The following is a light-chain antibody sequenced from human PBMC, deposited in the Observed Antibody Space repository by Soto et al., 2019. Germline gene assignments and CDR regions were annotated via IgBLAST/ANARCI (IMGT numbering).Light chain of an antibody. Sequence: DIQMNQSPSTLSASVGDRVTITCRASQSISSWLAWYQQKPGQAPKLLIYKASDLQSGISSRFSGSGSGTEFTLTISSLQPDDYATYYCQQYKVYPYIFGQGTKLE. J-gene: IGKJ2*01. CDR3: QQYKVYPYI. V-gene: IGKV1-5*03. CDR2: KAS. CDR1: QSISSW.